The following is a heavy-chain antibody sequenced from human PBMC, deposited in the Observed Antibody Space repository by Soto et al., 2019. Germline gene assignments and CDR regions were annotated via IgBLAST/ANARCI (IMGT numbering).Heavy chain of an antibody. Sequence: QVQLVESGGGVVQPGRSLRLSCAASGFTFSSYGMHWVRQAPGKGLEWVAVISYDGSNKYYADSVKGRFTISRDNSKNTLYLQMNSLRAEDTAVYYCAKEPFISFWSGEDLKNLWGQGTLVTVSS. CDR3: AKEPFISFWSGEDLKNL. J-gene: IGHJ4*02. CDR1: GFTFSSYG. CDR2: ISYDGSNK. D-gene: IGHD3-3*01. V-gene: IGHV3-30*18.